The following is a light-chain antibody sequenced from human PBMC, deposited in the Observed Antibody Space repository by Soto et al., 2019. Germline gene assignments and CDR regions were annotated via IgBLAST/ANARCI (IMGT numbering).Light chain of an antibody. V-gene: IGLV2-14*01. J-gene: IGLJ1*01. CDR3: SSYTSGRDVYV. Sequence: QSVLAQPASVSGSPGQSITISCTGTSSDVGSYHYVSWFQQHPDKAPKLIIFEVSDRPSGVSTRFSGSKSGDTASLTISGLQADDEADYYCSSYTSGRDVYVFGGGTKV. CDR2: EVS. CDR1: SSDVGSYHY.